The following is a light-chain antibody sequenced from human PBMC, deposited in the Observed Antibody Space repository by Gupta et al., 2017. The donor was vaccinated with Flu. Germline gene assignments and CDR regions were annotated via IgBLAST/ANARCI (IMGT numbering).Light chain of an antibody. CDR3: AAWDDSLNGYV. CDR2: SSN. J-gene: IGLJ1*01. CDR1: SSNIGVNS. Sequence: QSLLTQPPSASGTPAQRVTISCSGSSSNIGVNSVNWYQQVPGTAPKLLIYSSNQRPSGVPDRFAGSKSGTSASLAISGLQSEDEADYYGAAWDDSLNGYVFGTGTKVTVL. V-gene: IGLV1-44*01.